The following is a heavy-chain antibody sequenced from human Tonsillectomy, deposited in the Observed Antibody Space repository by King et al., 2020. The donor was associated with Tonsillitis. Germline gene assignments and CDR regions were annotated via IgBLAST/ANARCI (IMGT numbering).Heavy chain of an antibody. CDR1: GFTFSSYS. CDR2: ISSSSSYI. J-gene: IGHJ4*02. D-gene: IGHD6-19*01. Sequence: VQLVESGGGLVKPWGSLRLSCAASGFTFSSYSMNWVRQAPGKGLEWVSSISSSSSYIFYADSVKGRFTISRDNAKNSLYLQMNSLRAEDTAVYYCARGGSPGGWYLDYWGQGTLVTVSS. V-gene: IGHV3-21*01. CDR3: ARGGSPGGWYLDY.